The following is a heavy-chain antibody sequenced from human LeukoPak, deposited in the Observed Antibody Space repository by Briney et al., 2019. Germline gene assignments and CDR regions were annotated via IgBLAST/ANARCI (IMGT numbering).Heavy chain of an antibody. J-gene: IGHJ4*02. D-gene: IGHD3-22*01. V-gene: IGHV1-2*02. CDR3: ARGPSFYYYDSSGYLPDY. Sequence: GASVKVSCKVSGYTFTSYYMHWVRQAPGQGLEWMGWINPNSGGTNYAQKFQGRVTKTRDTSISTAYMELSRLRSDDTAVYYCARGPSFYYYDSSGYLPDYWGQGTLVTVSS. CDR1: GYTFTSYY. CDR2: INPNSGGT.